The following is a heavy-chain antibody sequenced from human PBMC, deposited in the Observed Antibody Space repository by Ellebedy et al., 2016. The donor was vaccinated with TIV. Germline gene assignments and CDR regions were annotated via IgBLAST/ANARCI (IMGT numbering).Heavy chain of an antibody. CDR2: ICQDGSER. CDR1: GFNFYSYW. D-gene: IGHD4-17*01. V-gene: IGHV3-7*01. CDR3: ARRGSYGDYAVNINRWFGT. J-gene: IGHJ5*02. Sequence: PGGSLRLSCVGSGFNFYSYWMGWVRQAPGKGLEWVANICQDGSERHYVDFVKGRFTIFSDNAKNSLYLQMNSLRAEDTAVYFCARRGSYGDYAVNINRWFGTWGQGTRVTVSS.